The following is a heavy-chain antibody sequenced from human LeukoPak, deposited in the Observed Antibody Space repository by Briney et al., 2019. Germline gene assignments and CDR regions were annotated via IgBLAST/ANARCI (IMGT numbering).Heavy chain of an antibody. V-gene: IGHV1-8*03. Sequence: ASVKVSCKASGYTFTSYDINWVRQATGQVLEWMGWMNPNSGNTGYAQKFQGRVTITRNTSISTAYMELSSLRSEDTAVYYCARGGYDDGHFDYWGQGTLVTVSS. D-gene: IGHD5-12*01. CDR2: MNPNSGNT. CDR1: GYTFTSYD. J-gene: IGHJ4*02. CDR3: ARGGYDDGHFDY.